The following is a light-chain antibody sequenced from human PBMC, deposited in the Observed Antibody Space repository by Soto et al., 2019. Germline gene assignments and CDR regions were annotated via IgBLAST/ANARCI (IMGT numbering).Light chain of an antibody. Sequence: QSVLTQPPSVSEAPRQRVTISCSGSSSNIGNNAVNWYQHLPGEAPKLLIYYDDLLPSGVSDRFSGSKSGTSASLAISGLQSEDEADYYCAAWDDRLNGVIFGGGTKLTVL. J-gene: IGLJ2*01. CDR3: AAWDDRLNGVI. CDR1: SSNIGNNA. V-gene: IGLV1-36*01. CDR2: YDD.